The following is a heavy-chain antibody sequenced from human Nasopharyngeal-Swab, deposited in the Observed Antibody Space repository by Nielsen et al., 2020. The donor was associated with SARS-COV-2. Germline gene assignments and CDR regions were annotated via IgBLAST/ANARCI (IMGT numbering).Heavy chain of an antibody. J-gene: IGHJ6*02. D-gene: IGHD6-19*01. V-gene: IGHV3-48*03. CDR3: SSVGWYYYYYGMDV. CDR1: GFTFGDYA. CDR2: ISSSGSTI. Sequence: GESLKISCTASGFTFGDYAMSWVRQAPGKGLEWVSYISSSGSTIYYADSVKGRFTISRDNAKNSLYLQMNSLRAEDTAVYYCSSVGWYYYYYGMDVWGQGTTVTVSS.